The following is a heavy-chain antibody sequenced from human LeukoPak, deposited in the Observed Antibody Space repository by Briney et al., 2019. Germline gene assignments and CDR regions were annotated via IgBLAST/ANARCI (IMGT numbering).Heavy chain of an antibody. J-gene: IGHJ5*02. D-gene: IGHD3-10*01. CDR3: ARVVYRGENWFDP. CDR1: SGSVSSYY. V-gene: IGHV4-59*02. Sequence: TSETLSLTCTVSSGSVSSYYWTWIRQPPGKGLEWVGYIFSNGNTEYSPSLKSRATISVDTSKNQCSLKLNSVTAADTAVYYCARVVYRGENWFDPWGQGTLVTVSS. CDR2: IFSNGNT.